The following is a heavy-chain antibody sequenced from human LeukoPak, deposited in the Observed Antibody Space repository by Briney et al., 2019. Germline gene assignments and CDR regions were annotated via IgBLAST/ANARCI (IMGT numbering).Heavy chain of an antibody. J-gene: IGHJ4*02. CDR3: AKDGRYYYDSSGYGQYYFDY. Sequence: PGGSLRLSCIASGFSFSGHWMHWVRQAPGKGLEWVSAISGSGGSTYYADSVKGRFTISRDNSKNTLYLQMNSLRAEDTAVYYCAKDGRYYYDSSGYGQYYFDYWGQGTLVTVSS. V-gene: IGHV3-23*01. CDR1: GFSFSGHW. CDR2: ISGSGGST. D-gene: IGHD3-22*01.